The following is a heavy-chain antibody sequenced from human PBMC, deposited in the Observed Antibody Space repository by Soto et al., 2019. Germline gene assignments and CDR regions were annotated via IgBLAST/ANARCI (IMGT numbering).Heavy chain of an antibody. Sequence: ASVKVLCKASGYTFSNNDISWLRQAPGQGPEWMGWMNPNSANTGYAQKFRGRVTMTRNTSISTAYMELSSLRSDDTAIYYCARMATSGNLNWFEPWGQGTLSIVSS. D-gene: IGHD1-1*01. CDR2: MNPNSANT. CDR3: ARMATSGNLNWFEP. V-gene: IGHV1-8*01. J-gene: IGHJ5*02. CDR1: GYTFSNND.